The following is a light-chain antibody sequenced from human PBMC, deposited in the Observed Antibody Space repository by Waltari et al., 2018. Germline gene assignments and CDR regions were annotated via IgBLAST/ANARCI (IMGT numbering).Light chain of an antibody. V-gene: IGLV2-14*01. CDR2: EVA. J-gene: IGLJ3*02. Sequence: QSALTQPASVSGSPGQSITISCTGTSSDLGFYNYVSWYLHHPGKAPKLIINEVANRPSGVSIRFSGSKSGNTASLTISGLQAEDEADYYCASYTNTDTWVFGGGTKVTVL. CDR3: ASYTNTDTWV. CDR1: SSDLGFYNY.